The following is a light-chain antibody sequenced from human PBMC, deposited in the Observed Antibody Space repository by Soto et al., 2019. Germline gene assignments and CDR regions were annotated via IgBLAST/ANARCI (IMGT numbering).Light chain of an antibody. CDR2: DVT. CDR1: ISDIGAYNY. Sequence: QSALTQPRSVSGSPGQSVTFSCTGSISDIGAYNYVSWYQQHPGKAPKLMIYDVTKRPSWVPDRFSGSKSGNTASLTISGLQADDEADYYCCSYAGSYIFVFGGGTKLAVL. V-gene: IGLV2-11*01. J-gene: IGLJ2*01. CDR3: CSYAGSYIFV.